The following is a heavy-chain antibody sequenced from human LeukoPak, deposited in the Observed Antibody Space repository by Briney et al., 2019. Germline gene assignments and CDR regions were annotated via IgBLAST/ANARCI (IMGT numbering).Heavy chain of an antibody. CDR1: GGSISSSSYY. J-gene: IGHJ4*02. Sequence: SETLSLTCTVSGGSISSSSYYWGWIRQPPGKGLEWIGSIYYSGSTYYNPSLKSRVTISVDTPKNQFSLKLSSVTAADTAVYYCARHGDSSQWVIDYWGQGTLVTVSS. D-gene: IGHD3-22*01. V-gene: IGHV4-39*01. CDR2: IYYSGST. CDR3: ARHGDSSQWVIDY.